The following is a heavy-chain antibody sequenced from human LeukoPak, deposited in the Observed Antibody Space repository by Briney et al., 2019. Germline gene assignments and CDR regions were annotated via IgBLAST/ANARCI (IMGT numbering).Heavy chain of an antibody. Sequence: SETLSLTCTVSGDSMNSRDNYWVWIRQPPGKGLEWIGSVDNRGAAYYNPSLKGRVTISVDTPKSQFSLKLSSVTAADTALYFCARRIGGSSRVDIWGQGTLVPVSP. CDR2: VDNRGAA. V-gene: IGHV4-39*01. CDR1: GDSMNSRDNY. D-gene: IGHD6-6*01. CDR3: ARRIGGSSRVDI. J-gene: IGHJ4*02.